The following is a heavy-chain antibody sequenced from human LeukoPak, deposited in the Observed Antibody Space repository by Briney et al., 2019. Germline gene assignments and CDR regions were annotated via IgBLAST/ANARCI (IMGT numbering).Heavy chain of an antibody. CDR1: GGSFSGYY. V-gene: IGHV4-34*01. Sequence: PSETLSLTCAVYGGSFSGYYWSWIRQPPGKGLEWIGEINHSGSTNYNPYLKSRVTISVDTSKTQFSLKLSSVTAADTAVYYCARVGYCSGGSCYPNWFDPWGQGTLVTVSS. D-gene: IGHD2-15*01. J-gene: IGHJ5*02. CDR3: ARVGYCSGGSCYPNWFDP. CDR2: INHSGST.